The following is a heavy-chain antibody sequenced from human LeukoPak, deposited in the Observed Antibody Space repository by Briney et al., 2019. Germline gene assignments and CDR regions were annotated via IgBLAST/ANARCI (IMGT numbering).Heavy chain of an antibody. Sequence: PSETLSLTCTVSGGSISSYYWSWIRQPPGKGLEWIGYIYYSGSTNYNPSLKSRVTISVDTSKNQFSLKLSSVTAADTAVYYSARVVDTAPDYWGQGTLVTVSS. CDR2: IYYSGST. J-gene: IGHJ4*02. CDR1: GGSISSYY. V-gene: IGHV4-59*01. D-gene: IGHD5-18*01. CDR3: ARVVDTAPDY.